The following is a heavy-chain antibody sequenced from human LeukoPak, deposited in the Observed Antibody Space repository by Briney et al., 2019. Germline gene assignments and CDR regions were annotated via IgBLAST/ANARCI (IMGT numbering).Heavy chain of an antibody. CDR2: ISGSGGST. J-gene: IGHJ6*02. CDR1: GFTFSSYA. V-gene: IGHV3-23*01. Sequence: GGSLRLSCAASGFTFSSYAMSWVRQAPGKGLEWVSAISGSGGSTYYADSVKGRFTISRDNSKNTLYLQMNSLRAEDTAVYYCAKEPSGSYPYYYGMDVWGQGTTVTVSS. D-gene: IGHD1-26*01. CDR3: AKEPSGSYPYYYGMDV.